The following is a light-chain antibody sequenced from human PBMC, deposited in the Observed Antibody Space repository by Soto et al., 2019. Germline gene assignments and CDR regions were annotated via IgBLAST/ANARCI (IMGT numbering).Light chain of an antibody. CDR1: QGISTF. V-gene: IGKV1-39*01. CDR2: AAS. J-gene: IGKJ1*01. Sequence: DIQMTQSPSSLSASVGDRVTITCRASQGISTFLNWYQHKPGKAPKILIYAASSLQSGVTSRFSGFGSETDFTLTIRSLQPEDFATYSFQQSYSTMSTFGQGTTVEIQ. CDR3: QQSYSTMST.